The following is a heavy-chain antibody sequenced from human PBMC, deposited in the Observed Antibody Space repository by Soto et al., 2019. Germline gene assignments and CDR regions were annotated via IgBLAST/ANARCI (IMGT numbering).Heavy chain of an antibody. V-gene: IGHV1-18*04. Sequence: ASVQVSCKDSGYTFTSYGISRVRQARGQGLEWMGCISSYNGNTNYAQRLQGRVTMTTDTSTSTAYMELRRLKSDDTAVYYCARDGMYSSSWQHYYYYYGMDVWGQGTTVTVSS. D-gene: IGHD6-13*01. CDR3: ARDGMYSSSWQHYYYYYGMDV. CDR2: ISSYNGNT. J-gene: IGHJ6*02. CDR1: GYTFTSYG.